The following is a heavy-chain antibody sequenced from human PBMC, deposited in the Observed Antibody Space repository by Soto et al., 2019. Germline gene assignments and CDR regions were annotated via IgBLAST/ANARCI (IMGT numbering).Heavy chain of an antibody. CDR2: ISSSSSYI. Sequence: EVQLVESGGGLVKPGGSLRLSGAASGFTFSSYSMNWVRQAPGKGLEWVSSISSSSSYIYYADSVKGRFTISRDNAKNSLYLQMNSLRAEDTAVYYCGIPHCSSTSCYYYGMDVWGQGTTVTVSS. V-gene: IGHV3-21*01. J-gene: IGHJ6*02. D-gene: IGHD2-2*01. CDR3: GIPHCSSTSCYYYGMDV. CDR1: GFTFSSYS.